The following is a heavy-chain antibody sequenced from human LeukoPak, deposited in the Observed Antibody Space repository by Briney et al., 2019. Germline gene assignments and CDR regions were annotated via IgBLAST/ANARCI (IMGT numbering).Heavy chain of an antibody. V-gene: IGHV3-23*01. CDR1: GFTFSSYA. Sequence: PGGSLRLSCAASGFTFSSYAMSWVRQAPGKGLEWVSAISGSGGSTYYADSVKGRFTISRDNSKNTLYLQMNSLRAEDTAVYYCAKGSYYDILTGYYPEYYFDYWGQGTLVTVS. CDR2: ISGSGGST. J-gene: IGHJ4*02. D-gene: IGHD3-9*01. CDR3: AKGSYYDILTGYYPEYYFDY.